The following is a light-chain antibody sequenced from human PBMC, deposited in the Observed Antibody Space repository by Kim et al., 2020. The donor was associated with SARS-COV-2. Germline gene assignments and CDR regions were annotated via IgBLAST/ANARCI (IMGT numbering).Light chain of an antibody. CDR1: QSVDGW. CDR2: QAS. CDR3: KQYETYWT. V-gene: IGKV1-5*03. J-gene: IGKJ1*01. Sequence: DIQMTQSPSTLSAFVGDRVTMTCRASQSVDGWLAWYQQKPGKAPTLLIYQASKLASGVPSRFSGSGSGTDFTLTVSNLQSDDSAVYYCKQYETYWTFGPGTRVEI.